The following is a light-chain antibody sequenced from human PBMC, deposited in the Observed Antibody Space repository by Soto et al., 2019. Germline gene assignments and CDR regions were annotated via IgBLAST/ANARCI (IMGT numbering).Light chain of an antibody. J-gene: IGKJ1*01. CDR1: QSVIIL. CDR2: GAT. V-gene: IGKV3-15*01. CDR3: QLYNNWPPT. Sequence: EIVMTQSPATLSGSAGERASLSCSASQSVIILLAWYQQTPGQAPRLLLHGATTRARGITARFSGSGSGTEFTLTMRSLQSEDFAVYSCQLYNNWPPTFGQGTKVDIK.